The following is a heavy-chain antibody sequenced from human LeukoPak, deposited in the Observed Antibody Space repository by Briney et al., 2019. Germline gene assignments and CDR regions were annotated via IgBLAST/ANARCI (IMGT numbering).Heavy chain of an antibody. CDR1: GFTSSSYS. J-gene: IGHJ4*02. CDR3: AKGYYGSGSYGWFDY. Sequence: PGGSLRLSCAASGFTSSSYSMNWVRQAPGKGLEWVSSISSSSSYIYYADSVKGRFTISRDNSKNTLFLHMNSLRAEDTAVYSCAKGYYGSGSYGWFDYWGQGTLVTVSS. V-gene: IGHV3-21*04. D-gene: IGHD3-10*01. CDR2: ISSSSSYI.